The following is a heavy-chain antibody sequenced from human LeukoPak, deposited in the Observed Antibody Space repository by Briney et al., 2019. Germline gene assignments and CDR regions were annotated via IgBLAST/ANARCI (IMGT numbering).Heavy chain of an antibody. V-gene: IGHV3-7*01. D-gene: IGHD3-22*01. Sequence: AGSLTLSCTASGFIFSSYCRSWVRQAPGRGLEWVANIKDDGNMKKYADSVRGRFTISRDNTKIFLYLQMSSLRAEDSGVYYCARDERGGYYVEWGQGTLVSVSS. CDR1: GFIFSSYC. CDR3: ARDERGGYYVE. J-gene: IGHJ4*02. CDR2: IKDDGNMK.